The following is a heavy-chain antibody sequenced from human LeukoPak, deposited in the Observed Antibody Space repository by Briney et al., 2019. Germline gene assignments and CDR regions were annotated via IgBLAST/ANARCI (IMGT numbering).Heavy chain of an antibody. Sequence: PGGSLRLSCAASGFTFNSYSMNWVRQAPGKGLEWVSSINSGNSNIYYADSVRGRFTISRDNAKNLLYLQMNSLRAEDTAVYYCARGPYPDYWGHGTLVTVYS. CDR3: ARGPYPDY. V-gene: IGHV3-21*01. CDR1: GFTFNSYS. J-gene: IGHJ4*01. CDR2: INSGNSNI.